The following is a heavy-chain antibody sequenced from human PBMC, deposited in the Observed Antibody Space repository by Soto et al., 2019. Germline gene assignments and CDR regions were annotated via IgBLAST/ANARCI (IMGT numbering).Heavy chain of an antibody. J-gene: IGHJ6*02. CDR1: GGTFGNSA. CDR2: IIPIIPTP. D-gene: IGHD3-3*02. Sequence: QVQLVQSGAEVKKPGSSVTVSCKASGGTFGNSASSGGRQAPGQGLEWMTGIIPIIPTPDYAQKFQGRVRITADESTSTAYMELTGLRSEDTAVYSCARDKDRQQLGGNYYCGIDVWGQGTTVTVSS. CDR3: ARDKDRQQLGGNYYCGIDV. V-gene: IGHV1-69*12.